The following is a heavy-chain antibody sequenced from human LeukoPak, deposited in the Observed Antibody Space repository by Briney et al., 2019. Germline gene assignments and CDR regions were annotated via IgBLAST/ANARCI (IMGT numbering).Heavy chain of an antibody. Sequence: ASVKVSCKASGGTFSSYAISWVRQAPGQGLEWMGGIIPIFGTANYAQKFQGRVTITADKSTSTAYMELSSLRSEDTAVYYCARVDTASLNAVYYFDYWGQGTLVTVSS. CDR2: IIPIFGTA. D-gene: IGHD5-18*01. V-gene: IGHV1-69*06. CDR1: GGTFSSYA. J-gene: IGHJ4*02. CDR3: ARVDTASLNAVYYFDY.